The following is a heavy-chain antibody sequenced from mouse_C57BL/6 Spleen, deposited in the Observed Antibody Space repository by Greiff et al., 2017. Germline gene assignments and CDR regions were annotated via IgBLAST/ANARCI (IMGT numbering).Heavy chain of an antibody. CDR2: INPYNGDT. J-gene: IGHJ4*01. V-gene: IGHV1-20*01. CDR1: GYSFTGYF. CDR3: AREAYYGSHAMDY. Sequence: EVQLQQSGPELVKPGDSVKISCKASGYSFTGYFMNWVMQSHGKSLEWIGRINPYNGDTFYNQKFKGKATLTVDKSSSTAHMELRSLTSEDSAVYYCAREAYYGSHAMDYWGQGTSVTVSS. D-gene: IGHD1-1*01.